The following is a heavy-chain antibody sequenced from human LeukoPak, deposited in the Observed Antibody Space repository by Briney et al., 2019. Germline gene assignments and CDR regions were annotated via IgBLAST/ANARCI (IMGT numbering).Heavy chain of an antibody. J-gene: IGHJ5*02. CDR1: GFTFSSYA. Sequence: GGSLRLSCAASGFTFSSYAMSWVRQAPGKGLEWVSAISGSGGSTYYADSVKGRFTISRDNSKNTLYLQMNSLRAEDTAVYYWAKDPRAVPNNWFDPWGQGTLVTVSS. CDR2: ISGSGGST. V-gene: IGHV3-23*01. D-gene: IGHD4/OR15-4a*01. CDR3: AKDPRAVPNNWFDP.